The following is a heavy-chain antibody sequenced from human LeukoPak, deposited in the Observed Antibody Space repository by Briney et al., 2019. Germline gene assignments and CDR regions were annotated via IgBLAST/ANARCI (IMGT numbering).Heavy chain of an antibody. J-gene: IGHJ4*02. Sequence: GGSLRLSCAASGFTFSSYWMSWVRQAPGKGLEWVANIKQDGSEKYYVDSVKGRFTISRDNSKNTLYLQMNSLRAEDTAVYYCAKGAMYYDILTAYYAPFDYWGQGTLVTVSS. CDR1: GFTFSSYW. CDR2: IKQDGSEK. V-gene: IGHV3-7*03. CDR3: AKGAMYYDILTAYYAPFDY. D-gene: IGHD3-9*01.